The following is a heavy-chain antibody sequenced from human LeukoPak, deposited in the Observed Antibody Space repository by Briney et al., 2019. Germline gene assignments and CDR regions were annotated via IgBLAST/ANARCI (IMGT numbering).Heavy chain of an antibody. D-gene: IGHD3-3*01. CDR1: GYSISSGYY. Sequence: KPSETLSLTCAVSGYSISSGYYWGWIRQPPGKGLEWIGSIYHSGSTYYNPSLKSRATTSVDTSKNQFSLKLSSVTAADTAVYYCTALDFWSGYSVDYWGQGTLVTVSS. J-gene: IGHJ4*02. CDR3: TALDFWSGYSVDY. CDR2: IYHSGST. V-gene: IGHV4-38-2*01.